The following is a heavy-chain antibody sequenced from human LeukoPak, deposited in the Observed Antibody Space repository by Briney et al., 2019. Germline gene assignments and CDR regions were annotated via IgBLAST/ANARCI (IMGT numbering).Heavy chain of an antibody. V-gene: IGHV3-21*04. CDR2: ISSSSSYI. CDR3: ARQATVTTNKLFDY. J-gene: IGHJ4*02. Sequence: GGSLRLSCAASGFTFSSYSMNWVRQAPGKGLEWVSSISSSSSYIYYADSVKGRFTISRDTAKNSLYLQMNSLRAEDTAVYYCARQATVTTNKLFDYWGQGTLVTVSS. D-gene: IGHD4-17*01. CDR1: GFTFSSYS.